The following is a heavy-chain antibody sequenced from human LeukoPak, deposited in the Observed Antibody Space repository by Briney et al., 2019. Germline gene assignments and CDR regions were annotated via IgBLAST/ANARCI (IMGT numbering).Heavy chain of an antibody. V-gene: IGHV4-30-4*01. D-gene: IGHD3-22*01. CDR3: ARPYYYDSRIDP. CDR1: GGSISSGDYY. J-gene: IGHJ5*02. Sequence: SETLSLTCTVSGGSISSGDYYWSWIRQPPGKGLEWIAYMYYSGSTYYNPSLKSRVPMSADTSKNQISLKLSSVTAADTAVYYCARPYYYDSRIDPRGQGILVTVSS. CDR2: MYYSGST.